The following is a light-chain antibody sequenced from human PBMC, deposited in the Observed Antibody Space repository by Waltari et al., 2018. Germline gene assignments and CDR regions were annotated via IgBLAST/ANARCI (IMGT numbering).Light chain of an antibody. CDR3: QHNVKLPVT. CDR2: GAS. V-gene: IGKV3-20*01. CDR1: QSVSRA. J-gene: IGKJ1*01. Sequence: EIVLTQSPGTLSLSPGERATLSCRASQSVSRALVWYQQQPGQAPRLLIYGASTRAAGVPDRFSGSGSGTDFSLTISRLDPEDFAVYYCQHNVKLPVTFGQGTKVEI.